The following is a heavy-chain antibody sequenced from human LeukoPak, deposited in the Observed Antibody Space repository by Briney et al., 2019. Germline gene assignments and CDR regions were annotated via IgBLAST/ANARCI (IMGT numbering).Heavy chain of an antibody. CDR1: GFTFSNYA. J-gene: IGHJ5*02. CDR2: ISDSGGST. D-gene: IGHD6-13*01. CDR3: ARDLSVRAAAGNWFDP. V-gene: IGHV3-23*01. Sequence: GGSLRLSCAASGFTFSNYAMGWVRQAPGKGLEWVSTISDSGGSTFYADSVKGRFTISRDNSKNTLYLQMNSLRAEDTAVYYCARDLSVRAAAGNWFDPWGQGTLVTVSS.